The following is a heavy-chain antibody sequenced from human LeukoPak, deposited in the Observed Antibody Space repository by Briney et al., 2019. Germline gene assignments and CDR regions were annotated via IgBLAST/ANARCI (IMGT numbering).Heavy chain of an antibody. CDR1: GGSFSGYY. Sequence: SETLSLTCAVYGGSFSGYYWSWIRQPPGKGLEWIGEINHSGSTNYNPSLKSRVTISVDTSKNQFSLKLSSVTAADTAVYYCARTRQWLVKGMWGYYFDHWGQGTLVTVSS. D-gene: IGHD6-19*01. J-gene: IGHJ4*02. CDR3: ARTRQWLVKGMWGYYFDH. V-gene: IGHV4-34*01. CDR2: INHSGST.